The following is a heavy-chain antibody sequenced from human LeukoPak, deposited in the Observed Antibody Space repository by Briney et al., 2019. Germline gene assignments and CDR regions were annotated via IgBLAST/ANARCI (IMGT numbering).Heavy chain of an antibody. CDR1: GGSITNYY. D-gene: IGHD5-24*01. J-gene: IGHJ4*02. Sequence: PSETLSLTCTVSGGSITNYYWSWTRQPPGKGLEWIGYIYYSGSTNYNPSLKSRVTISVLTSKNQFSLKLSSVTAADTAVYYCARGARAGYNLEPFDYWGQGTLVTVSS. CDR2: IYYSGST. V-gene: IGHV4-59*08. CDR3: ARGARAGYNLEPFDY.